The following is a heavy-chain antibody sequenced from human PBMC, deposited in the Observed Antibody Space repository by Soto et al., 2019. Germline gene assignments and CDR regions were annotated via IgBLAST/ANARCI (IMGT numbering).Heavy chain of an antibody. D-gene: IGHD3-16*01. CDR2: IFYTGRT. CDR1: GGPISSVGYY. Sequence: SETLSLTCTVSGGPISSVGYYWNWIRQHPGKDLEWIGYIFYTGRTYYNPSLKSRVTMSVDMSKNQFSLRLTSVTAADTAVYYCARDPGGTKWFYXWGQVTLVTVSX. J-gene: IGHJ5*02. CDR3: ARDPGGTKWFYX. V-gene: IGHV4-31*03.